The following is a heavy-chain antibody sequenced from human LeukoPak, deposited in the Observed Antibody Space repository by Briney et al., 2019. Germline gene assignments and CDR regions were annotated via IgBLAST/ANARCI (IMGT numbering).Heavy chain of an antibody. D-gene: IGHD2-2*01. CDR1: GFTFSSYA. V-gene: IGHV3-23*01. CDR2: ISGSGGST. CDR3: AKGPPRYDVLFFDY. J-gene: IGHJ4*02. Sequence: GGSLRLSCAASGFTFSSYAMSWVRQAPGKGLEWVSAISGSGGSTYYADSVRGRFTTSRDNSKNTLYLQMNSLRAEDTAVYYCAKGPPRYDVLFFDYWGQGTLVTVSS.